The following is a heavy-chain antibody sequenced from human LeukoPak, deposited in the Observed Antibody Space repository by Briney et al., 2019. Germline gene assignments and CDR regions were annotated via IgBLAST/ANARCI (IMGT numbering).Heavy chain of an antibody. D-gene: IGHD3-10*01. J-gene: IGHJ4*02. Sequence: GSLRLSCAASGLSLSDYPMHWVRQAPGKGLEWVTLITYDGAFDGGKAYYADSVKGRFTISKDKSKNTLYLQMNSLRAEDTAVYYCARDASLWHPFDYWGQGTLVTVSS. V-gene: IGHV3-30-3*01. CDR2: ITYDGAFDGGKA. CDR1: GLSLSDYP. CDR3: ARDASLWHPFDY.